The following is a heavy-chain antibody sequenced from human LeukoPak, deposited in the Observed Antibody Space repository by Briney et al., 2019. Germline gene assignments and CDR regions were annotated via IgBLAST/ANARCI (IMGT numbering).Heavy chain of an antibody. CDR1: GGSISSNNW. Sequence: PSETLSLTCAVSGGSISSNNWWGWVRQPPGKGLEWIGEIYHSGSPNYNPSLKSRVTISVDKSRNHFSLKLSSVTAADTAVYYCARDLSMAADYYYYGMDVWGQGTTVTVSS. D-gene: IGHD5-24*01. J-gene: IGHJ6*02. CDR2: IYHSGSP. CDR3: ARDLSMAADYYYYGMDV. V-gene: IGHV4-4*02.